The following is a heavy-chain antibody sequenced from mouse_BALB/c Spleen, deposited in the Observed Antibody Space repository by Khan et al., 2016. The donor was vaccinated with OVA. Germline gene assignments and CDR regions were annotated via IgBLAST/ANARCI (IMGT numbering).Heavy chain of an antibody. V-gene: IGHV14-3*02. CDR1: GFNIQDTY. CDR2: IDPSNGNT. CDR3: ARNDGYDVDY. J-gene: IGHJ2*01. D-gene: IGHD2-2*01. Sequence: VQLQQPGAELGKPGASVKLSCTASGFNIQDTYIHWVKQRPEQGLEWIGRIDPSNGNTKYDPKFQGKATITADTSSNTAYLQLSSLTSEDTAVDDCARNDGYDVDYWGQGTTLTVSS.